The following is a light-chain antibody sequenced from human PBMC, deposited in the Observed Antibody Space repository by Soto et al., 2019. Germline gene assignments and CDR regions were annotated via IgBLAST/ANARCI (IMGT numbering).Light chain of an antibody. CDR3: SSYSDSDTKV. Sequence: QSALKHPACVSGSPGQSITISCGGTSSDVGAYIYVSWYQQYPGKAPKLIIYEVNNRPSGVSGRFSGSKSDTTAYLTISGLQAEDEADYYCSSYSDSDTKVFGTGTKVTVL. J-gene: IGLJ1*01. CDR1: SSDVGAYIY. CDR2: EVN. V-gene: IGLV2-14*03.